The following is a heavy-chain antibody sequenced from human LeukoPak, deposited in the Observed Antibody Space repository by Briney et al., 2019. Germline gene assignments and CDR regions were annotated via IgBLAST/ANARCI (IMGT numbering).Heavy chain of an antibody. V-gene: IGHV1-2*06. Sequence: ASGKLSCTASGYTFTGYYMHWVRRAPGQGLAWMGRINPNSGGTNYAQKFQGRVTMTRDTSISTVYMELSRLRADDTAVYYCARDKRIQLLLVEWGQGTLVTVSS. CDR2: INPNSGGT. CDR1: GYTFTGYY. D-gene: IGHD5-18*01. CDR3: ARDKRIQLLLVE. J-gene: IGHJ4*02.